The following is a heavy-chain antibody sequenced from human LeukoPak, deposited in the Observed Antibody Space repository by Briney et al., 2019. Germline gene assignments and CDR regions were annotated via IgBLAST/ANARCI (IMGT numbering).Heavy chain of an antibody. CDR2: MSYDGSKK. Sequence: PGGSLRLSCAASGFAFSSYAMHWVRQAPGKGLEWVAAMSYDGSKKFYADSVKGRFTISRDNSKTTVYLQMNSLRTEDTAVYYCATSPGGGSGGSCSPFDYWGQGTLVTVSS. CDR3: ATSPGGGSGGSCSPFDY. V-gene: IGHV3-30*03. J-gene: IGHJ4*02. CDR1: GFAFSSYA. D-gene: IGHD2-15*01.